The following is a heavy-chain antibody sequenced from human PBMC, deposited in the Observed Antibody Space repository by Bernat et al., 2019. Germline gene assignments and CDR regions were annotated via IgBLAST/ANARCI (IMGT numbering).Heavy chain of an antibody. CDR3: ARRRYTYGGFDY. Sequence: EVQLVQSGAEVKKPGESLTLSCKVSGNIFTNYWIHWVLQMPGKDLEWMGKINPSDSYTDYSPSFQGHVTISADKSISTAYLHWSSLKASDTAIYYCARRRYTYGGFDYWGQGTLVTVSS. V-gene: IGHV5-10-1*01. J-gene: IGHJ4*02. D-gene: IGHD5-18*01. CDR1: GNIFTNYW. CDR2: INPSDSYT.